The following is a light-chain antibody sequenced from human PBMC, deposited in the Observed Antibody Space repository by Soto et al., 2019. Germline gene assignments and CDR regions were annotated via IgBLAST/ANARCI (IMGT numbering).Light chain of an antibody. V-gene: IGLV2-23*01. J-gene: IGLJ1*01. CDR1: SSDVGSYNH. CDR2: EGS. Sequence: QSALTQPASVSGSPGQSITISCTGTSSDVGSYNHVSWYQQHPGKAPKLIIYEGSKRPSGVSNRFSGSKSGNTASLTISGLQAEDEADYYCCSYAGSSTYVFGTGTKLTVL. CDR3: CSYAGSSTYV.